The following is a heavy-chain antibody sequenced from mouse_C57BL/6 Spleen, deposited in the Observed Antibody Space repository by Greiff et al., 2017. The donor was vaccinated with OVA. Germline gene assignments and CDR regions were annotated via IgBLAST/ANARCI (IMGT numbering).Heavy chain of an antibody. CDR3: ARSGPDYFDY. CDR2: INPSTGGT. Sequence: EVQLQQSGPELVKPGASVKISCKASGYSFTGYYMNWVKQSPEKSLEWIGEINPSTGGTTYNQKFKAKATLTVDKSSSTAYMQLKSLTSEDSAVYYCARSGPDYFDYWGQGTTLTVSS. V-gene: IGHV1-42*01. D-gene: IGHD3-1*01. J-gene: IGHJ2*01. CDR1: GYSFTGYY.